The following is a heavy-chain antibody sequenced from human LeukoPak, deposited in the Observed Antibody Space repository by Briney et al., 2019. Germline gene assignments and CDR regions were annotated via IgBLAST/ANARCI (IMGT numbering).Heavy chain of an antibody. D-gene: IGHD3-22*01. CDR2: IYYSGST. CDR3: ARDGTHYYDSSGPPLAFDI. Sequence: SETLSLTCTVSGGSISSYYWSWIRQPPGKGLEWIGYIYYSGSTNYNPSLKSRVTISADTSKNQFSLKLSSVTAADTAVYYCARDGTHYYDSSGPPLAFDIWGQGTMVTVSS. CDR1: GGSISSYY. J-gene: IGHJ3*02. V-gene: IGHV4-59*01.